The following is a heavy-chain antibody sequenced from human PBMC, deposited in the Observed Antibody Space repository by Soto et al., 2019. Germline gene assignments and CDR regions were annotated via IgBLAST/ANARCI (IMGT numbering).Heavy chain of an antibody. Sequence: QVQLVQSGAEVKNPGASVKVSCRTSGYTFTDYYLHWVRQAPGQGLEWMGWINPQSGGTNYAQRFRAGVTLTRDASISTAYMELSRRKPDSTAVYYCARVPNFCEYRSPTPAYHFDYWGQGTLVTVSS. D-gene: IGHD6-6*01. V-gene: IGHV1-2*02. J-gene: IGHJ4*02. CDR3: ARVPNFCEYRSPTPAYHFDY. CDR1: GYTFTDYY. CDR2: INPQSGGT.